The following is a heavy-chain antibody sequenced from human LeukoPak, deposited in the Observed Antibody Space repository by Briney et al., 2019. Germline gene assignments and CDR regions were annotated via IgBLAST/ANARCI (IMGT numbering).Heavy chain of an antibody. CDR1: GGSFSGYY. D-gene: IGHD3-3*01. V-gene: IGHV4-34*01. Sequence: SETLSLTCAVYGGSFSGYYWSWIRQPPGKGLEWIGEINHSGSTNYNPSLKSRVTISVDTSKNQFSLKLSSVTAADTAVYYCAGGTYDFWSGYYNRYFDLWGRGTLVTVSS. CDR2: INHSGST. CDR3: AGGTYDFWSGYYNRYFDL. J-gene: IGHJ2*01.